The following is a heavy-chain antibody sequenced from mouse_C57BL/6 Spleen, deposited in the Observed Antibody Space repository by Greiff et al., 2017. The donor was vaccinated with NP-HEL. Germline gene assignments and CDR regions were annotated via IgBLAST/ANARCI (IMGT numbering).Heavy chain of an antibody. CDR3: ARDYGSSPLDY. Sequence: VKLMESGPELVKPGASVKISCKASGYAFSSSWMNWVKQRPGKGLEWIGRIYPGDGDTNYNGKFKGKATLTADKSSSTAYMQLSSLTSEDSAVYFCARDYGSSPLDYWGQGTTLTVSS. J-gene: IGHJ2*01. V-gene: IGHV1-82*01. CDR1: GYAFSSSW. D-gene: IGHD1-1*01. CDR2: IYPGDGDT.